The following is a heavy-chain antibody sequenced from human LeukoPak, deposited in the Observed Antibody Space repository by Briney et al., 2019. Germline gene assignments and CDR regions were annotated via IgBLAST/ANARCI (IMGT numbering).Heavy chain of an antibody. J-gene: IGHJ5*02. CDR2: INPNSGGT. CDR3: ARDRREWELLYWFDP. CDR1: GYTFTGYY. D-gene: IGHD1-26*01. Sequence: ASVKVSCKASGYTFTGYYMHWVRQAPGQGLEWMGWINPNSGGTNYAQKFQGRVTMTRDTSISTAYMELSSLRSEDTAVYYCARDRREWELLYWFDPWGQGTLVTVSS. V-gene: IGHV1-2*02.